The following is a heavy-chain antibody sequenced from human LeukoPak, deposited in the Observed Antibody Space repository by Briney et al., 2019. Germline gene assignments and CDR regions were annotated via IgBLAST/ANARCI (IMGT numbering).Heavy chain of an antibody. CDR2: ISGSGGST. CDR1: GFTFSSYA. Sequence: GGSLRLSCAASGFTFSSYAMSWVRQAPGKGLEWVSAISGSGGSTYYADSVKGRFTISRDNSKNTLYLQMNSLRAEDTAVYYCAKVGSSSYYSIAVASEYFQHWGQGTLVTVSS. J-gene: IGHJ1*01. CDR3: AKVGSSSYYSIAVASEYFQH. V-gene: IGHV3-23*01. D-gene: IGHD6-6*01.